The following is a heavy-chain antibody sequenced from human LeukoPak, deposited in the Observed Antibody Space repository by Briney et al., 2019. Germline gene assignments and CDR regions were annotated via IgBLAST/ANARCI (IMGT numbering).Heavy chain of an antibody. CDR1: GGSISSSSYY. Sequence: SETLSLTCTVSGGSISSSSYYWGWIRQPPGKGLELIGSIYYSGSTYYNPSLKSRVTISVDTSKNQFSLKLSSVTAADTAVYYCARRRHRGYSDYWGQGTLVTVSS. CDR3: ARRRHRGYSDY. J-gene: IGHJ4*02. D-gene: IGHD1-14*01. V-gene: IGHV4-39*01. CDR2: IYYSGST.